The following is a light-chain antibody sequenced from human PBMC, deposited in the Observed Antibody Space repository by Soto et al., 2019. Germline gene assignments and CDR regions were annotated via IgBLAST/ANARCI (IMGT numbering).Light chain of an antibody. Sequence: EIVFTQSPGTLSLSPGERATLSCRASQSLSGSFLAWNQQKPGQAPRLLIYGASNRATGTPDRFSGSGSGREFTLTISRLEPEDSEVYFCQQYGSSRLTFGGGTKVDIK. CDR2: GAS. CDR3: QQYGSSRLT. V-gene: IGKV3-20*01. CDR1: QSLSGSF. J-gene: IGKJ4*01.